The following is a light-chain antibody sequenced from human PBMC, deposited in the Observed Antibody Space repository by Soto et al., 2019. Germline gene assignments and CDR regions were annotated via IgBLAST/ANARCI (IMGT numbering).Light chain of an antibody. V-gene: IGKV3-15*01. CDR1: QSVSSN. J-gene: IGKJ1*01. Sequence: EIVMTQSPATLSVSPGERATLSCRASQSVSSNLAWYQQKPGQAPRLLIYGASTRATGVPTRFSGSGSGTEFTLTVSILQSEDFAVYYCQQYHNWWTFGQGTKVEIK. CDR3: QQYHNWWT. CDR2: GAS.